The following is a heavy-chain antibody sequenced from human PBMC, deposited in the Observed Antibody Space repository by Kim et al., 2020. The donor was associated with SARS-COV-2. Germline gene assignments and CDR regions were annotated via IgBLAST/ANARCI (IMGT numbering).Heavy chain of an antibody. CDR2: IIPIFGTA. V-gene: IGHV1-69*13. D-gene: IGHD1-26*01. CDR1: GGTFSSYA. CDR3: ARGAGELQALTFLDY. Sequence: SVKVSCKASGGTFSSYAISWVRQAPGQGLEWMGGIIPIFGTANYAQKFQGRVTITADESTSTAYMELSSLRSEDTAVYYCARGAGELQALTFLDYWGQGTLVTVSS. J-gene: IGHJ4*02.